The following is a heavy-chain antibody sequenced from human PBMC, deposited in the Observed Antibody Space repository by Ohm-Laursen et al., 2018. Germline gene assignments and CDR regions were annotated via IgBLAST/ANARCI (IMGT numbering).Heavy chain of an antibody. CDR2: ISQTGGST. D-gene: IGHD3-10*01. CDR1: GFTFSNFA. Sequence: LRLSCAASGFTFSNFAMSWVRQGPGKGLECVSSISQTGGSTLYVDSVRGRFTISRDNSKNTLYLQMSSLRADDTAVYFCAKAGPYYLHSWGQGTLVTVSS. V-gene: IGHV3-23*01. J-gene: IGHJ5*02. CDR3: AKAGPYYLHS.